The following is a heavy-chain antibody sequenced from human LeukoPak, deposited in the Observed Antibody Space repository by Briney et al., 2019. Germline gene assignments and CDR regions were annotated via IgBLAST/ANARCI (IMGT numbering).Heavy chain of an antibody. CDR1: GGSISSYY. J-gene: IGHJ4*02. CDR2: IYYSGST. CDR3: ARVLGPHYDILTGYRRYYFDY. D-gene: IGHD3-9*01. Sequence: PSETLSLTCTVSGGSISSYYWSWIRQPPGKGLEWIGYIYYSGSTNYNPSLKSRVTISVDTSKNQFSLKLSSVTAADTAVYYCARVLGPHYDILTGYRRYYFDYWGQGTLVIVSS. V-gene: IGHV4-59*01.